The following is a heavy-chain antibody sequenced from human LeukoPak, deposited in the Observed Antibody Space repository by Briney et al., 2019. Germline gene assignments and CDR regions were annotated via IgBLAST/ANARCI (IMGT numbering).Heavy chain of an antibody. V-gene: IGHV1-18*01. D-gene: IGHD6-19*01. J-gene: IGHJ5*02. CDR2: ISAYNGNT. Sequence: ASVKVSCKASGYTFTSYGISWVRQAPGQGLEWMGWISAYNGNTNYAQKLQGRVTMTTDTSTSTAYMELRSLRSDDTAVYYCTGAVAASRWFDPWGQGTLVTVSS. CDR1: GYTFTSYG. CDR3: TGAVAASRWFDP.